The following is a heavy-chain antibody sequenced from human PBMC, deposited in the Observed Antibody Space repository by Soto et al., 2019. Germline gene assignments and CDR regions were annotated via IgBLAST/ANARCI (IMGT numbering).Heavy chain of an antibody. Sequence: LGGSLRLSCAASGFTFSTSWMHWVRQAAGKGLVWVSRINRDASTTNYADSVKGRFTISRDNAKNTLYLQMDSLTAEDTAVYYCARGPSGWFGYDYWSQGTLVTVSS. CDR3: ARGPSGWFGYDY. D-gene: IGHD6-19*01. CDR1: GFTFSTSW. CDR2: INRDASTT. V-gene: IGHV3-74*01. J-gene: IGHJ4*02.